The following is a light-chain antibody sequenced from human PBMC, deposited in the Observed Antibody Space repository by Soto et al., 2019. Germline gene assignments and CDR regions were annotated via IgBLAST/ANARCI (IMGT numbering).Light chain of an antibody. J-gene: IGKJ4*01. CDR3: QYYNNWPAT. Sequence: EIVLTQSPATLSLSPGERATLSCRASQGVSSYLAWYQQKPGQAPRLLIYAASTRATGVSARFSGSGSGTEFTLTISSLQSEDFAIYYCQYYNNWPATFGGGTKVDIK. V-gene: IGKV3-15*01. CDR1: QGVSSY. CDR2: AAS.